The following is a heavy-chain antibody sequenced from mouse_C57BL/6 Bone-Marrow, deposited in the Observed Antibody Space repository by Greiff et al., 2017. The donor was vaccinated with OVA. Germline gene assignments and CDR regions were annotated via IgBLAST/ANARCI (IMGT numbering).Heavy chain of an antibody. J-gene: IGHJ3*01. V-gene: IGHV1-50*01. CDR1: GYTFTSYW. CDR3: ARGDSKRFAY. D-gene: IGHD2-5*01. CDR2: IDPSDSYT. Sequence: VKLQQPGAELVKPGASVKLSCKASGYTFTSYWMQWVKQRPGQGLEWIGEIDPSDSYTNYNQKFKGKATLTVDTSSSTAYMQLSSLTSEDSAVYYCARGDSKRFAYWGQGTLVTVSA.